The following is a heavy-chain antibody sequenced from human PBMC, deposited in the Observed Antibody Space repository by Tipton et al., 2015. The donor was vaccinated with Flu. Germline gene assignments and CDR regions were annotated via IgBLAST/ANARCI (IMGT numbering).Heavy chain of an antibody. J-gene: IGHJ4*02. D-gene: IGHD5-24*01. CDR1: GGSFSGYF. V-gene: IGHV4-34*01. Sequence: TLSLTCAVYGGSFSGYFWSWIRQPPGKGLEWIGEINHSGSTNYNPSLKSRVTISVDTSRNQFSLKLSSVTAADTAVYYCARGRCYFDYWGPVTLVPVSS. CDR3: ARGRCYFDY. CDR2: INHSGST.